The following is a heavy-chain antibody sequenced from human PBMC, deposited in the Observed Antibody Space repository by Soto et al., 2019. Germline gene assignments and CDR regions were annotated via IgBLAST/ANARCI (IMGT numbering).Heavy chain of an antibody. D-gene: IGHD3-10*01. CDR1: GFTISTFA. Sequence: GGSLRLSCAASGFTISTFAMTWVRQAPGKGLECVSGVTGSGGQIHYADSVKGRFTISKDNSKNTLYLQMSNLRDEDTALYYCAKVLSLRTSGKYYKPFFHGMDVWGLGTTVTVSS. CDR3: AKVLSLRTSGKYYKPFFHGMDV. CDR2: VTGSGGQI. V-gene: IGHV3-23*01. J-gene: IGHJ6*02.